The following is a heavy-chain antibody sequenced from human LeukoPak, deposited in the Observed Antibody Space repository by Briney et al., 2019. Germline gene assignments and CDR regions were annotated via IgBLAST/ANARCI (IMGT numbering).Heavy chain of an antibody. J-gene: IGHJ4*02. CDR3: ARGRRILVGDINAGDYFDF. Sequence: GASVKVSCTASGYTFTGYYILWVRQAPGQGLEWMGWVNPNSGGTYSAQKFQGRVTMTRDTSIRTAYMELSGLRSDDTAVYYCARGRRILVGDINAGDYFDFWGQGTLVTVSS. D-gene: IGHD3-10*01. CDR2: VNPNSGGT. V-gene: IGHV1-2*02. CDR1: GYTFTGYY.